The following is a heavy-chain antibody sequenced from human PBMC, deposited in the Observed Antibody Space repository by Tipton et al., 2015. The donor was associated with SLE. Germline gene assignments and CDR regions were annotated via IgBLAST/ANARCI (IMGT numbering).Heavy chain of an antibody. J-gene: IGHJ5*02. CDR3: PIYYHDSTGLHWFDP. CDR2: TYYSGSP. V-gene: IGHV4-31*03. Sequence: TLSLTCNVSGGSISSGGYYWSWIRQHPGKGLEWIGYTYYSGSPYYNPSLKSRVTISLDMSKNQFSLRLSSVTAADTAVHYCPIYYHDSTGLHWFDPWGQGTLVTVSS. CDR1: GGSISSGGYY. D-gene: IGHD3-22*01.